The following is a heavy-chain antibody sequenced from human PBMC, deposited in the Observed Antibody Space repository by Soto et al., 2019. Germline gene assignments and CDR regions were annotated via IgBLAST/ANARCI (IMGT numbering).Heavy chain of an antibody. CDR2: IKQDGSEK. Sequence: GGSLRLSCAASGFTFSSYWMSWVRQAPGKGLEWVANIKQDGSEKYYVDSVKGRFTISRDNAKNSLYLQMNSLRAEDTAVYYCARDGAYGSGSARYYYYYMDVWGKGTTVTVSS. CDR3: ARDGAYGSGSARYYYYYMDV. J-gene: IGHJ6*03. CDR1: GFTFSSYW. D-gene: IGHD3-10*01. V-gene: IGHV3-7*01.